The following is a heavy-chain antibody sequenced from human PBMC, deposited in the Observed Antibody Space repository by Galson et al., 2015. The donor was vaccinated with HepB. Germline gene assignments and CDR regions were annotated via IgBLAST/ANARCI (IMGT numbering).Heavy chain of an antibody. CDR2: IRSNGGST. J-gene: IGHJ4*02. Sequence: SLRLSCAASGFTFSSYAMHWVRQAPGKGLEYVSAIRSNGGSTYYADSVKGRFTISRDNSKNTLYLQMSSLRAEDTAVYYCVIRGVNYYDSSGYTHYFDYWGQGTLVAVSS. CDR1: GFTFSSYA. CDR3: VIRGVNYYDSSGYTHYFDY. V-gene: IGHV3-64D*06. D-gene: IGHD3-22*01.